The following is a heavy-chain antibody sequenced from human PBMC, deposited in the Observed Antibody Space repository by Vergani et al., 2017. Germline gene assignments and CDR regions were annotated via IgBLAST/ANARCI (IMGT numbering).Heavy chain of an antibody. D-gene: IGHD2-2*02. J-gene: IGHJ4*02. Sequence: QVQLQQWGAGVVKPSGTLSLTCAVFGESFSSFYWSWIRQPPGKGLEWIGEINNDGHTNYNPSLESRVTVSMDTAKNQFSLNLMSVTAADTAVYYCSTIGYRRWGYYFDYWGQGILVTVSS. V-gene: IGHV4-34*02. CDR3: STIGYRRWGYYFDY. CDR1: GESFSSFY. CDR2: INNDGHT.